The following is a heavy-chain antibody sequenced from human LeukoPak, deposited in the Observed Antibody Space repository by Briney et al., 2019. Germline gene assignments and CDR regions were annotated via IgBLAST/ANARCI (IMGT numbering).Heavy chain of an antibody. CDR2: INPNSGGT. CDR1: GYTFTSYY. Sequence: GASVKVSCKASGYTFTSYYMHWVRQAPGQGLEWMGRINPNSGGTNYAQKFQGRVTMTRDTSISTAYMELSRLRSDDTAVYYCASLELGYCSGGSCSTKGFDYWGQGTLVTVSS. J-gene: IGHJ4*02. D-gene: IGHD2-15*01. CDR3: ASLELGYCSGGSCSTKGFDY. V-gene: IGHV1-2*06.